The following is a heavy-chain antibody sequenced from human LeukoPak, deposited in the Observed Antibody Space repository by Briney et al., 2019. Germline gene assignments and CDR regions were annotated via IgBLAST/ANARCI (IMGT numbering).Heavy chain of an antibody. CDR1: GGSISSVTDY. D-gene: IGHD2-15*01. V-gene: IGHV4-39*01. CDR2: VYYTGSN. CDR3: ARHERTSYCNGGSCELLDD. J-gene: IGHJ4*02. Sequence: SETLSLTCTVSGGSISSVTDYWGWIRQPPGKGLEWIGVVYYTGSNYNNPSLKRRVTLSVDTSKNQFALKLSSVTAADTAVYYCARHERTSYCNGGSCELLDDWGQGTLVTVFS.